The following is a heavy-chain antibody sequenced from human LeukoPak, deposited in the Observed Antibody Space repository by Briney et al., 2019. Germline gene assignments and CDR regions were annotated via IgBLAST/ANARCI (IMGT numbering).Heavy chain of an antibody. J-gene: IGHJ4*02. CDR2: ISYDGSNK. Sequence: GWSLRLSCAASGFTFSSYAMHWVRQAPGKGLDWVAVISYDGSNKYYADSVKGRFTISRDNSKNTLYLQMNSLGAEDTAVYYCSREGGSWAAYYFDYWGQGTLVTVSS. V-gene: IGHV3-30-3*01. D-gene: IGHD1-26*01. CDR3: SREGGSWAAYYFDY. CDR1: GFTFSSYA.